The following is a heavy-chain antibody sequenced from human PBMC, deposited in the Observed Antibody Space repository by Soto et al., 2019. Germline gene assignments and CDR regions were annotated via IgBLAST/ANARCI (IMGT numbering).Heavy chain of an antibody. J-gene: IGHJ6*02. D-gene: IGHD5-18*01. Sequence: GGSLRLSCVASPFTFPSHAKHPVRHAPGKGLEWVAAISYDEIDKKYASSVKGRFTVSRDNVKKTLSLQMNSLRPEDTAVYYCAKDSGYQVSDNYFYYGLDVWGQGTTVSVSS. CDR1: PFTFPSHA. CDR2: ISYDEIDK. V-gene: IGHV3-30*18. CDR3: AKDSGYQVSDNYFYYGLDV.